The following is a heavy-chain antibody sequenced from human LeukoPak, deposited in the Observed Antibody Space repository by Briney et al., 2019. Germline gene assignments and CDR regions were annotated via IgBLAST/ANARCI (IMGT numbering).Heavy chain of an antibody. CDR3: ARALLAYDAFDI. Sequence: ASVKVSCKASGYTFTGYYMHWVRQAPGQGLEWMGWINPNSSGTNYAQKFQGRVTMTRDTSISTAYMELSRLRSDDTAVYYCARALLAYDAFDIWGQGTMVTVSS. CDR1: GYTFTGYY. D-gene: IGHD2-8*02. J-gene: IGHJ3*02. CDR2: INPNSSGT. V-gene: IGHV1-2*02.